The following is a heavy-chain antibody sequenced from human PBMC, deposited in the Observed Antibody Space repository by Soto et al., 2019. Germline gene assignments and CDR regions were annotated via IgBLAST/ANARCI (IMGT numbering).Heavy chain of an antibody. J-gene: IGHJ5*01. Sequence: QVQLQESGPGLVKTSATMSLTCTVSGGSISRYYWSWIRQPTGKGLEWIGFIFYSGSTSYNPSLTSRVTISIDTSECQFPLKLNSVTGAATAVYSCGSMIVDPGLSVDSWGHGNLVAVS. CDR1: GGSISRYY. V-gene: IGHV4-59*01. CDR2: IFYSGST. D-gene: IGHD3-16*01. CDR3: GSMIVDPGLSVDS.